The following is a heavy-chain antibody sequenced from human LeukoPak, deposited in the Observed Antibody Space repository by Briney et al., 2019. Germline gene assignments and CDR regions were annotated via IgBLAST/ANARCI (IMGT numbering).Heavy chain of an antibody. D-gene: IGHD6-13*01. Sequence: PGGSLRLSCATSGCSFTDYPMNWVRQAPGKGLEWISNIRTTAEGANYAYYADSVKGRVTISRDDGKNTLYLHMNSLRDDDTAVYYCAKQRIAAAGTGYFDYWGQGTLVTVSS. V-gene: IGHV3-48*02. CDR2: IRTTAEGANYA. J-gene: IGHJ4*02. CDR1: GCSFTDYP. CDR3: AKQRIAAAGTGYFDY.